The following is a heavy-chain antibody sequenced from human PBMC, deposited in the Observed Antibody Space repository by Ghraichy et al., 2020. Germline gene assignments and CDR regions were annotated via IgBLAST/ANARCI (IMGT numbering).Heavy chain of an antibody. V-gene: IGHV4-39*02. D-gene: IGHD3-9*01. CDR3: ARERGSETNDILTGYYSDY. Sequence: SETLSLTCTVSGGSISSSSYYWGWIRQPPGKGLEWIGSIYYSGSTYYNPSLKSRVTISVDTSKNQFSLKLSSVTAADTAVYYCARERGSETNDILTGYYSDYWGQRTLVTVSS. J-gene: IGHJ4*02. CDR2: IYYSGST. CDR1: GGSISSSSYY.